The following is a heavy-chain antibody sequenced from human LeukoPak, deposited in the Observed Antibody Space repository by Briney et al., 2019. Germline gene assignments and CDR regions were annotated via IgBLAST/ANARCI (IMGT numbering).Heavy chain of an antibody. V-gene: IGHV3-23*01. CDR2: IGGSDDGT. CDR3: AKGDCSSTSCYDSYYYYGMDV. Sequence: PGGSLRLSCAASGFAFNTYAMSWIRQAPGKGLEWVSAIGGSDDGTYYADSVKGRFTISRDNSKNTLYLQMNSLRAEDTAVYYCAKGDCSSTSCYDSYYYYGMDVWGQGTTVTASS. J-gene: IGHJ6*02. D-gene: IGHD2-2*01. CDR1: GFAFNTYA.